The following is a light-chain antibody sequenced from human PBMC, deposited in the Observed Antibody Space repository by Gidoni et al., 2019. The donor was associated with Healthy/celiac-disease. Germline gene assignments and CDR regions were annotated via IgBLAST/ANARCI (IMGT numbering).Light chain of an antibody. CDR3: QQYNNWPRA. Sequence: EIVMTQSPATLSVSPGERATLSCRASQSVSSNLAWYQQKPGQAPRLLIYGASTRATGIPDRSSGSGSGTEFTLTISSLQSEDFAVYYCQQYNNWPRAFGQGTKVEIK. J-gene: IGKJ1*01. CDR1: QSVSSN. V-gene: IGKV3-15*01. CDR2: GAS.